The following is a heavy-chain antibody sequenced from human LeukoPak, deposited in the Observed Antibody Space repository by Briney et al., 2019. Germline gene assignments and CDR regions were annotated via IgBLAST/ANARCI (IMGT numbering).Heavy chain of an antibody. J-gene: IGHJ4*02. Sequence: LEWVSLIYSGGATYYTDSVKGRFTISRDNSKNTLYLQMNSLRTDDTAVYFCTRPLSPVPNWGQGTLVTVSS. V-gene: IGHV3-66*01. CDR3: TRPLSPVPN. CDR2: IYSGGAT. D-gene: IGHD1-1*01.